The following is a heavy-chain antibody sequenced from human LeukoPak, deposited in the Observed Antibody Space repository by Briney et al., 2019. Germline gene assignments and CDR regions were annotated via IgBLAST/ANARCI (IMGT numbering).Heavy chain of an antibody. CDR1: GFTFSSYA. Sequence: PGGSLRLSCAASGFTFSSYAVSWVPQAPGKGLEWVSAISGSGGSTYYADSVKGRFTISRDNSKNTLYLQMNSLRAEDTAVYYCAKAASWDYGDYSFDYWGQGTLVTVTS. V-gene: IGHV3-23*01. CDR2: ISGSGGST. CDR3: AKAASWDYGDYSFDY. J-gene: IGHJ4*02. D-gene: IGHD4-17*01.